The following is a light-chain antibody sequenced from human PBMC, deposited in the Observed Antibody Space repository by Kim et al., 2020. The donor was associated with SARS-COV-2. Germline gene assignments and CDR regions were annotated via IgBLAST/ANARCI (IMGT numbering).Light chain of an antibody. CDR1: QSISSW. J-gene: IGKJ2*01. V-gene: IGKV1-12*01. CDR2: AAS. CDR3: QQTNSFPNT. Sequence: APVGDGVTITCQSSQSISSWLAWYQQKPGKDPMVLIYAASSLQSGVPARFSGSGSGTDFTLTISSLQPEDFATYYCQQTNSFPNTFGQGTKLEI.